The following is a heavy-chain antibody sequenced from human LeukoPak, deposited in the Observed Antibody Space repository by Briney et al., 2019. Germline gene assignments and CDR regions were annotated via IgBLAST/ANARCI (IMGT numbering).Heavy chain of an antibody. J-gene: IGHJ4*02. V-gene: IGHV4-30-4*08. D-gene: IGHD3-16*02. CDR2: IYYSGST. Sequence: PSQTLSLTCTVSGGSISSGDYYWSWIRQPPGKGLVWIGYIYYSGSTYYNPSLKSRVTISVDTSKNQFSLKLSSVTAADTAVYYCARENLVRQTTYYDYVWGSYRWLPPTYYFDYWGQGTLVTVSS. CDR3: ARENLVRQTTYYDYVWGSYRWLPPTYYFDY. CDR1: GGSISSGDYY.